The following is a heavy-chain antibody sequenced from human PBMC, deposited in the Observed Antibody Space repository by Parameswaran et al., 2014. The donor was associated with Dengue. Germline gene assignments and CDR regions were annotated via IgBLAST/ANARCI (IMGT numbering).Heavy chain of an antibody. CDR2: ISPSNGQA. V-gene: IGHV1-18*01. J-gene: IGHJ6*02. CDR3: AGGPDGVRGTGVDLWDALRRRQRTGYDHTLVV. D-gene: IGHD5-12*01. Sequence: SWVRQAPGQGLEWMGRISPSNGQAIYGQRFQGRVTLTAETSTTTVYMHLRSLGSGDTALYYCAGGPDGVRGTGVDLWDALRRRQRTGYDHTLVVWGRGTKVTVSS.